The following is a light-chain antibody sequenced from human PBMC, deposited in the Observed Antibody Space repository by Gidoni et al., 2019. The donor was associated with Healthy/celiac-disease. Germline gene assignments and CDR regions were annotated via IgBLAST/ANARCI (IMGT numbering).Light chain of an antibody. CDR2: KDS. CDR3: QSADSSGTPVV. CDR1: ALPKQY. Sequence: SYELPQPPSVSVFPGQTARITCSGDALPKQYAYWYQQKPGQAPVLVIYKDSERPSGIPERFSGSSSGTTVTLTISGVQAEDEADYYCQSADSSGTPVVFGGGTKLTVL. J-gene: IGLJ2*01. V-gene: IGLV3-25*02.